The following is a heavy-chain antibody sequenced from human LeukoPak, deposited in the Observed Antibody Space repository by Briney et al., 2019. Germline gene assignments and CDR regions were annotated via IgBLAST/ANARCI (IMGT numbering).Heavy chain of an antibody. CDR1: GYTFTSYG. Sequence: GASVKVSCKASGYTFTSYGISWVRQAPGQGLEWMGWISAYNGNTNYAQKLQGRVTMTTDTSTSTAYMELRSLRSDDTAVYYWARDLGYCSSTSCYADYYYYMDVWGKGTTVTVSS. V-gene: IGHV1-18*01. CDR3: ARDLGYCSSTSCYADYYYYMDV. D-gene: IGHD2-2*01. J-gene: IGHJ6*03. CDR2: ISAYNGNT.